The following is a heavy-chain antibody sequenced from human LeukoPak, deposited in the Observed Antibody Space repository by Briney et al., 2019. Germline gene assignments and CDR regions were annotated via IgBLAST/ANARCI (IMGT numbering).Heavy chain of an antibody. J-gene: IGHJ4*02. V-gene: IGHV1-69*13. CDR2: IIPIFGTA. D-gene: IGHD4-17*01. Sequence: SVKVSCKASGGTXSSYAISRVRQAPGQGLEWMGGIIPIFGTANYAQKFQGRVTITADESTSTAYMELSSLRSEDTAVYYCARDPHYGDYGYWGQGTLVTVSS. CDR1: GGTXSSYA. CDR3: ARDPHYGDYGY.